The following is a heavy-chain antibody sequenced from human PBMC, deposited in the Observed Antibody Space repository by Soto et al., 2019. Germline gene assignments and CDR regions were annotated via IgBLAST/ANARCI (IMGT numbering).Heavy chain of an antibody. Sequence: EVQLVESGGDLVQPGGSLRLSCTASGFTFSMYWMHWVRQVPGKGPEWVSRISDDGSRADYADSVKGRFTISRDNAKNTLYLEMHVLGADATAVYYCTRGPRPSSVGTGAFWGQGTPVTVSS. V-gene: IGHV3-74*01. CDR2: ISDDGSRA. D-gene: IGHD3-10*01. J-gene: IGHJ4*02. CDR1: GFTFSMYW. CDR3: TRGPRPSSVGTGAF.